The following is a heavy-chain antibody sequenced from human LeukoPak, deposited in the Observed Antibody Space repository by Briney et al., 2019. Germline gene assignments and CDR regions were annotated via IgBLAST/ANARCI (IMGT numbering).Heavy chain of an antibody. J-gene: IGHJ6*03. Sequence: GGSLRLSCAASGFTFSSYSMNWVRQAPGKGLEWVSYISSSSSTKYYADSVKGRFTISRDNAKNSLYLQMNSLRAEDTAVYYCAKVAPGGYQLLLYYYYYMDVWGKGTTVTVSS. V-gene: IGHV3-48*01. CDR1: GFTFSSYS. D-gene: IGHD2-2*01. CDR2: ISSSSSTK. CDR3: AKVAPGGYQLLLYYYYYMDV.